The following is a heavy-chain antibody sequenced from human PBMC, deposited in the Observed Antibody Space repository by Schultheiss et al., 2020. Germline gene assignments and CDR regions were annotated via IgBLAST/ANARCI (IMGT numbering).Heavy chain of an antibody. V-gene: IGHV3-30*02. CDR3: AKDRGSGGIDY. J-gene: IGHJ4*02. CDR1: GFTFSSYG. Sequence: GSLRLSCAASGFTFSSYGMHWVRQAPGKGLEWVAVIWYDGSNKYYADSVKGRFTISRDNSKNTLYLQMNSLRAEDTAVYYCAKDRGSGGIDYWGQRTLVTVSS. CDR2: IWYDGSNK. D-gene: IGHD2-15*01.